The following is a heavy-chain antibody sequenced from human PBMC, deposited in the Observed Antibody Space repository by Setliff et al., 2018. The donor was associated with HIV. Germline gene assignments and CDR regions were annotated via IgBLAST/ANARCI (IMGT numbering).Heavy chain of an antibody. Sequence: WMGWISAYNGNTNYAQKLQGRVTMTTDTSTSTAYMELRSLRSDDTAVYYCARDVDYTDAFDIWGQGTMVTVSS. V-gene: IGHV1-18*01. J-gene: IGHJ3*02. CDR2: ISAYNGNT. D-gene: IGHD4-4*01. CDR3: ARDVDYTDAFDI.